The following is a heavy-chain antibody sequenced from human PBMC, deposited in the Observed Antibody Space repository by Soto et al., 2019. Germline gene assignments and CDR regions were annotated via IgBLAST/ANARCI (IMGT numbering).Heavy chain of an antibody. CDR1: GGTCNNYA. D-gene: IGHD3-22*01. Sequence: QVQLVQSGAEVKKPESTVRVSCKASGGTCNNYAITWVRQAPGQGLEWMGGTIPMFGTTHYAEKFQGRVTITADESTNTAYMELSSLRSEDTAVYYCTRCGIRYHSIGFYLGIDGMDVWGQGTTVIVSS. CDR2: TIPMFGTT. V-gene: IGHV1-69*12. J-gene: IGHJ6*02. CDR3: TRCGIRYHSIGFYLGIDGMDV.